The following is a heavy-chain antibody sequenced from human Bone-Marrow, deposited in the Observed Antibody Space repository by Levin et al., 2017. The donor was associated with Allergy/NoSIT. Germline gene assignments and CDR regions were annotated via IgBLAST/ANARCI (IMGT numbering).Heavy chain of an antibody. V-gene: IGHV3-21*01. Sequence: AGGSLRLSCAASGFTFSDYNMNWVRQAPGKGLEWVASIHSSSTYIYYADSVKGRFTISRDNAKKSLHLQMNSLRAEDTAVYYCARAGATVTTPGSWFYHGMDVWGQGTTVTVSS. CDR1: GFTFSDYN. J-gene: IGHJ6*02. D-gene: IGHD4-17*01. CDR2: IHSSSTYI. CDR3: ARAGATVTTPGSWFYHGMDV.